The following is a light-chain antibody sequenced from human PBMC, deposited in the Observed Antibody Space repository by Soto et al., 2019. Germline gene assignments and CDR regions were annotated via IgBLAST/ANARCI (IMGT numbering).Light chain of an antibody. CDR1: SGHSSYI. CDR3: ETWDV. J-gene: IGLJ1*01. Sequence: QSVLTQSSSASASLGSSVKLTCTLSSGHSSYIIAWHQQQPGKAPRYLMKLEGSGSYNKGSGVPDRFSGSSSGADRYLTISNLQSEDEADYYCETWDVFGTGTKLTVL. V-gene: IGLV4-60*03. CDR2: LEGSGSY.